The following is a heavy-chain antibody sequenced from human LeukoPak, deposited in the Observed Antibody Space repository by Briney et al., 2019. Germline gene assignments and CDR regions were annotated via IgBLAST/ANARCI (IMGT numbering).Heavy chain of an antibody. CDR1: GGSFSGYY. CDR3: ARHGNGSGTYKFYFDY. D-gene: IGHD3-10*01. V-gene: IGHV4-34*01. J-gene: IGHJ4*02. Sequence: ASETLSLTCAVYGGSFSGYYWSWIRQPPGKGLEWIGEINHSGSTNYNPSLKSRVTISVDTSKNQFSLRLSSVTAADTAVYYCARHGNGSGTYKFYFDYWGQGTLVTVSS. CDR2: INHSGST.